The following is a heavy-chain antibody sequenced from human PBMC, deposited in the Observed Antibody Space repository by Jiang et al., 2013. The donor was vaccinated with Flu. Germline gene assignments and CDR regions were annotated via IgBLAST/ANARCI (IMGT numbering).Heavy chain of an antibody. CDR1: GYSFTSYW. CDR3: ARLNFYVWLRGVRWVNWFDP. CDR2: IYPGDSDT. J-gene: IGHJ5*02. V-gene: IGHV5-51*03. Sequence: GAEVKKPGESLKISCKGSGYSFTSYWIGWVRQMPGKGLEWMGIIYPGDSDTRYSPSFQGQVTISADKSISTAYLQWSSLKASDTAMYYCARLNFYVWLRGVRWVNWFDPWGQGTLVTVSS. D-gene: IGHD3-10*01.